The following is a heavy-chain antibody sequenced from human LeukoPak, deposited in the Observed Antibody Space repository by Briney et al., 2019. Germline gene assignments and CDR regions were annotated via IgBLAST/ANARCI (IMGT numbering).Heavy chain of an antibody. J-gene: IGHJ4*02. D-gene: IGHD6-19*01. V-gene: IGHV5-10-1*01. CDR2: IDPSDSYS. CDR1: GYSFTSYW. CDR3: ARQGQGEDSRGWFVFDY. Sequence: GESLKISCKGSGYSFTSYWISRVRQMPGKGLEWMGRIDPSDSYSNYSPSFQGHVTISADKSTSTAYLQWSSLKASDTAMYYCARQGQGEDSRGWFVFDYWGQGTLVTVSS.